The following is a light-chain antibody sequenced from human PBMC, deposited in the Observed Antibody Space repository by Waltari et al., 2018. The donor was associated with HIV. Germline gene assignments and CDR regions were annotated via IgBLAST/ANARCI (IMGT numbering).Light chain of an antibody. CDR2: DVS. CDR1: SSDVGASNY. Sequence: QSALTQPASVSGSPGQSITISCTGTSSDVGASNYVSWYQQHPGKAPKLMIYDVSNRPSGVSKRFSGSKSGNTASLTISGLQAEDEADYYCSSYTSSSPYAFGTGTKVTVL. CDR3: SSYTSSSPYA. J-gene: IGLJ1*01. V-gene: IGLV2-14*03.